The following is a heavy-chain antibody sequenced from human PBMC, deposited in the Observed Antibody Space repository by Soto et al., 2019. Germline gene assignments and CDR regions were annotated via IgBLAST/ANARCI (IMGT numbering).Heavy chain of an antibody. CDR2: ITHGGRT. D-gene: IGHD3-3*01. CDR1: SGSFSGYY. J-gene: IGHJ4*02. Sequence: QVQLQQWGAGLLKPSETLSLTCAVYSGSFSGYYYSWVRQPPGKGLEWIGEITHGGRTTYSPSLKRRVTMHLDTSKNQFSLKMTSVTAADTAVYYCARGRLFLTPSRLTITYFDYWGQGSLVSFSS. V-gene: IGHV4-34*01. CDR3: ARGRLFLTPSRLTITYFDY.